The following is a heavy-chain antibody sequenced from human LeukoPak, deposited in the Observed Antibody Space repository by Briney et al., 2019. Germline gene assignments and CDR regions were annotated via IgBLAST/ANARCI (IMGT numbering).Heavy chain of an antibody. CDR1: GFTFSSYA. CDR3: AKENLVGATIDY. V-gene: IGHV3-23*01. CDR2: ISGSGGST. Sequence: GALRLSCAASGFTFSSYAMSWVRQAPGKGLEWVSAISGSGGSTYYADSVKGRFTTSRDNSKNTLYLQMNSLRAEDTAVYYCAKENLVGATIDYWGQGTLVTVSS. J-gene: IGHJ4*02. D-gene: IGHD1-26*01.